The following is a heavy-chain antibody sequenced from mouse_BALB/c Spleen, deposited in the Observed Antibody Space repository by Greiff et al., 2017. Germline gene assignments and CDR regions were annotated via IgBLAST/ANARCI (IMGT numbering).Heavy chain of an antibody. CDR2: INPDSSTI. J-gene: IGHJ3*01. CDR3: ATYYDYDEVFAY. Sequence: CEASGFDFSRYWMSWVRQAPGKGLEWIGEINPDSSTINYTPSLKDKFIISRDNAKNTLYLQMSKVRSEDTALYYCATYYDYDEVFAYWGQGTLVTVSA. D-gene: IGHD2-4*01. V-gene: IGHV4-1*02. CDR1: GFDFSRYW.